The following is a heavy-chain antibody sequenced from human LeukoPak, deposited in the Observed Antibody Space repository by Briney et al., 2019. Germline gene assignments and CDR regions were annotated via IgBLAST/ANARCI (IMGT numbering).Heavy chain of an antibody. J-gene: IGHJ4*02. CDR3: ARSLPRSPYNSGWFLFDY. V-gene: IGHV1-18*01. CDR2: ISAYNDNT. Sequence: ASVKVSCKASGYTVTDYGISWVRQAPGQGLEWMGWISAYNDNTNYAQNLQGRVTMTIDTSTSTAYMELRSLRSDDTAVYYCARSLPRSPYNSGWFLFDYWGQGTLVTVSS. CDR1: GYTVTDYG. D-gene: IGHD6-19*01.